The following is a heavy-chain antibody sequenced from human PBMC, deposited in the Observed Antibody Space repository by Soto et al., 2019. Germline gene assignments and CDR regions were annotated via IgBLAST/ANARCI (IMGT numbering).Heavy chain of an antibody. Sequence: GGSLSLSCAASGVTLSSYAMSWVRQAPGKGLEWVSAISGSGGSTYYADSVKGRFTISRDNSKNTLYLQMNSLRAEDTAVYYFWEERLDRPDKRRGDWGRGTLDTVSS. CDR1: GVTLSSYA. CDR3: WEERLDRPDKRRGD. V-gene: IGHV3-23*01. CDR2: ISGSGGST. D-gene: IGHD2-21*01. J-gene: IGHJ4*02.